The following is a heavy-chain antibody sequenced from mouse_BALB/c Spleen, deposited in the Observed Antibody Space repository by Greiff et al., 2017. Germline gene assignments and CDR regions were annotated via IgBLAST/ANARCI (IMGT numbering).Heavy chain of an antibody. CDR1: GYAFTNYL. D-gene: IGHD2-1*01. CDR3: ANLYGNYAWFAY. CDR2: INPGSGGT. Sequence: VNVVESGAELVRPGTSVKVSCKASGYAFTNYLIEWVKQRPGQGLEWIGVINPGSGGTNYNEKFKGKATLTADKSSSTAYMQLSSLTSDDSAVYFCANLYGNYAWFAYWGQGTLVTVSA. V-gene: IGHV1-54*01. J-gene: IGHJ3*01.